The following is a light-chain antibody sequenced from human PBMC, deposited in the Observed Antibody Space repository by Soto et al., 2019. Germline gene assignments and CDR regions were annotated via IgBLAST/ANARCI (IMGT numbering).Light chain of an antibody. CDR3: QQYYSSPRLG. Sequence: DIVMTQSPDSLAVSLGEMATITCRSSQSVLYIPTNKNYVAWYQQKPGQPPKLLLYWASTWESGVPDRFSGSRSGTYFALTIRSLQAEDVAFYYCQQYYSSPRLGFGGGTKVEIK. J-gene: IGKJ4*01. CDR1: QSVLYIPTNKNY. CDR2: WAS. V-gene: IGKV4-1*01.